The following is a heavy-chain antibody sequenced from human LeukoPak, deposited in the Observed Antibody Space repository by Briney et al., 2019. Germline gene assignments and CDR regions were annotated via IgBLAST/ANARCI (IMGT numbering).Heavy chain of an antibody. D-gene: IGHD1-1*01. Sequence: ASVKVSCKASGGTFSSYAISWVRXAPGQGLEWMGWINXYNGNANYAQKXQGRXTXTTDTXTSTAYMELRSLRFDDTAVYYCARRQGTTLSFDYWGQGTLVTVSS. J-gene: IGHJ4*02. V-gene: IGHV1-18*01. CDR2: INXYNGNA. CDR3: ARRQGTTLSFDY. CDR1: GGTFSSYA.